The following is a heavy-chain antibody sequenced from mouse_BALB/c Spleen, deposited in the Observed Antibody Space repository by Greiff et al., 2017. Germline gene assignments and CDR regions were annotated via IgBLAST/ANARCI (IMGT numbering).Heavy chain of an antibody. CDR3: ARALRGYAMDY. D-gene: IGHD2-4*01. CDR1: GFTFSSFG. V-gene: IGHV5-17*02. J-gene: IGHJ4*01. CDR2: ISSGSSTI. Sequence: EVQLQQSGGGLVQPGGSRKLSCAASGFTFSSFGMHWVRQAPEKGLEWVAYISSGSSTIYYADTVKGRFTISRDNPKNTLFLQMTSLRSEDTAMYYCARALRGYAMDYWGQGTSVTVSS.